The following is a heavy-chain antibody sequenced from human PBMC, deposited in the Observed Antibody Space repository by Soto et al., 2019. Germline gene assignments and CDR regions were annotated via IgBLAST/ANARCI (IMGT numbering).Heavy chain of an antibody. CDR3: ARDLRRGGYCSGGSCSNRFDP. CDR2: IYYSGST. CDR1: GGSISSYY. V-gene: IGHV4-59*01. J-gene: IGHJ5*02. D-gene: IGHD2-15*01. Sequence: SETLSLTCTVSGGSISSYYWSWIRQPPGKGLEWIGYIYYSGSTNYNPSLKSRVTISVDTSKNQFSLKLSSVTAADTAVYYCARDLRRGGYCSGGSCSNRFDPWGQGTLVTVSS.